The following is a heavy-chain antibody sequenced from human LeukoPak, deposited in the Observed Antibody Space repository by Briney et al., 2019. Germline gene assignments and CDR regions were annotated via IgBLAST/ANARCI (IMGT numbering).Heavy chain of an antibody. J-gene: IGHJ4*02. CDR2: ISYDGNNK. CDR1: GFSFSNFG. CDR3: AKDGGSWTHDY. Sequence: PGGSLRLSCAASGFSFSNFGMHWVRQAPGKGLEWVAFISYDGNNKHYADSVKGRFTISRDNSKTTLFLQMNSLRDEDTAVYYCAKDGGSWTHDYWGQGTLVTVSS. D-gene: IGHD1-1*01. V-gene: IGHV3-30*02.